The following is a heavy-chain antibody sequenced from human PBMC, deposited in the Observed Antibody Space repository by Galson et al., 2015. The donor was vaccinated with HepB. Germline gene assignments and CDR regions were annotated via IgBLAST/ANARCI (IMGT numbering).Heavy chain of an antibody. CDR2: IKQDGSDK. CDR3: ARDLRFYSSGTYYPYYFDF. D-gene: IGHD3-10*01. CDR1: GFTFSDYW. J-gene: IGHJ4*02. Sequence: SLRLSCAASGFTFSDYWMSWVRQAPGKGLEWVANIKQDGSDKYYVDSLKGRFTISRDNAKNSLYLHMNSLRAEDTAVYYCARDLRFYSSGTYYPYYFDFWGQGTLVTVSS. V-gene: IGHV3-7*03.